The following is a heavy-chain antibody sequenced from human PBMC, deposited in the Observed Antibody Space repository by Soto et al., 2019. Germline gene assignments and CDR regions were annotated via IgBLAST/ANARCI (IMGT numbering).Heavy chain of an antibody. CDR3: GRVRVDKAEGWFDP. J-gene: IGHJ5*02. Sequence: PGESLKISCNGSGYTFTNYWITWVRQMPGKGLEWMGRIDPSDSYVNYSPSFQGHVTISADKSISTAYLQWSSLKASDTAMYYCGRVRVDKAEGWFDPWGQGTLVTVYS. V-gene: IGHV5-10-1*01. CDR1: GYTFTNYW. D-gene: IGHD5-18*01. CDR2: IDPSDSYV.